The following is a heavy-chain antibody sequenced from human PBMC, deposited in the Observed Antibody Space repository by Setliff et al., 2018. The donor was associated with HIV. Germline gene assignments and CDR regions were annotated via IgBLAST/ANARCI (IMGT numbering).Heavy chain of an antibody. CDR3: ARDARSSGTS. CDR2: ISVHNGDT. V-gene: IGHV1-18*01. CDR1: GYRFASYG. D-gene: IGHD6-13*01. J-gene: IGHJ4*02. Sequence: ASVKVSCKASGYRFASYGITWVRHAPGQGLEWMGWISVHNGDTKFAQKFQDRLTMTTDTSTTTAYMELSSLRSEDTAVYYCARDARSSGTSWGQGTLVTVSS.